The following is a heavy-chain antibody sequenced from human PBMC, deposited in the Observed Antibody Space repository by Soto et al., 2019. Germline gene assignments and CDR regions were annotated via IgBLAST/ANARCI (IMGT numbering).Heavy chain of an antibody. J-gene: IGHJ5*02. Sequence: GGSLRLSCAASGSTFSSYSMNWVRQAPGKGLEWVSYISSSSNTIYYADSVKGRFTISRDNAKNSLYLQMNSLRAEDTAVYYCARGRFDYYDTSGYWRFDPWGQGTLVTVSS. CDR3: ARGRFDYYDTSGYWRFDP. V-gene: IGHV3-48*01. D-gene: IGHD3-22*01. CDR1: GSTFSSYS. CDR2: ISSSSNTI.